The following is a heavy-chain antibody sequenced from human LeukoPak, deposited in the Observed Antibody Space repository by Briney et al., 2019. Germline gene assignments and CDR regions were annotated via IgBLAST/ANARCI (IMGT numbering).Heavy chain of an antibody. Sequence: GRSLRLSCAASGFTFDDYAMHWVRQAPGKGLEWVSGISWNSGSIGYADSVKGRFTISRDNAKNSLYLQVNSLRAEDTALYYCAKELYGMDVWGQGTTVTVSS. CDR1: GFTFDDYA. V-gene: IGHV3-9*01. J-gene: IGHJ6*02. CDR3: AKELYGMDV. CDR2: ISWNSGSI.